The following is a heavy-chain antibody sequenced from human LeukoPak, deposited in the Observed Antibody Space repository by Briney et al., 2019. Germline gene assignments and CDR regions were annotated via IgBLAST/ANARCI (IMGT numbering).Heavy chain of an antibody. D-gene: IGHD2-2*01. CDR2: ISYSGST. J-gene: IGHJ4*02. V-gene: IGHV4-39*07. CDR3: ARDCSSTTCPKLDY. CDR1: GGSISSSSYY. Sequence: SETLSLTCTVSGGSISSSSYYWGWIRQPPGKGLEWIGRISYSGSTYYNPSLKSRVTMSVDTSKNQFSLRLSSATAADTAVYYCARDCSSTTCPKLDYWGQGTLVTVSS.